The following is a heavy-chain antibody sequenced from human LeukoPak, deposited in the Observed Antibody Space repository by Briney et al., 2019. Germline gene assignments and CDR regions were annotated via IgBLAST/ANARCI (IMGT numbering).Heavy chain of an antibody. CDR3: ARDSPSPTGY. D-gene: IGHD4-17*01. CDR1: GFTFSSYE. J-gene: IGHJ4*02. CDR2: ISSSGSTI. Sequence: GGSLRLSCAASGFTFSSYEMDWVRQAPGKGLEWVSYISSSGSTIYYADSVKGRFTISRDNAKNSLYLQMNSLRAEDTAVYYCARDSPSPTGYWGQGTLVTVSS. V-gene: IGHV3-48*03.